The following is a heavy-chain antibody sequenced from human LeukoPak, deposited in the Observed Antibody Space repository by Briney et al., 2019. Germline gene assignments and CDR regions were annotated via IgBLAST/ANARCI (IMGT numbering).Heavy chain of an antibody. CDR2: IWFDGSNK. Sequence: GGSLRLSCEASGFSFSTYGMHWVRQAPGKGLEWVALIWFDGSNKHYADSAKGRFTISRDNSKNTMYLQMDSLRAEDTAVYYCARVVSYYGSSYRLLDLWGRGTLVTVSS. D-gene: IGHD3-10*01. V-gene: IGHV3-33*01. CDR1: GFSFSTYG. CDR3: ARVVSYYGSSYRLLDL. J-gene: IGHJ2*01.